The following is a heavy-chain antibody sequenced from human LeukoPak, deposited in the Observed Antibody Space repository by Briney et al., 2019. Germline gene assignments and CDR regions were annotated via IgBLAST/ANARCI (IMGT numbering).Heavy chain of an antibody. Sequence: PSETLSLTCAVSGGSISSSSYYWGWIRQPPGKGLEWIGSIYYSGSTYYNPSLKSRVAISVDTSKNQFSLKLSSVTAADTAVYYCASHVVTIFGVVIMGYFDYWGQGTLVTVSS. CDR3: ASHVVTIFGVVIMGYFDY. V-gene: IGHV4-39*01. J-gene: IGHJ4*02. CDR1: GGSISSSSYY. D-gene: IGHD3-3*01. CDR2: IYYSGST.